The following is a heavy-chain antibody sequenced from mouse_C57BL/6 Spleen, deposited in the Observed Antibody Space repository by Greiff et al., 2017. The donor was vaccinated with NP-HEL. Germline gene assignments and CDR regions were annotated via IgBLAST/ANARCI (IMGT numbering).Heavy chain of an antibody. Sequence: EVKVVESEGGLVQPGSSMKLSCTASGFTFSDYYMAWVRQVPEKGLEWVANINYDGSSTYYLDSLKSRFIISRDNAKNILYLQMSSLKSEDTATYYCARERYYDYDEGYAMDYWGQGTSVTVSS. D-gene: IGHD2-4*01. CDR2: INYDGSST. CDR1: GFTFSDYY. V-gene: IGHV5-16*01. J-gene: IGHJ4*01. CDR3: ARERYYDYDEGYAMDY.